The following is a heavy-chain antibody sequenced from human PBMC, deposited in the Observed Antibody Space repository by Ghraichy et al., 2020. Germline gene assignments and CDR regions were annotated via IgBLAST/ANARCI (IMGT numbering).Heavy chain of an antibody. J-gene: IGHJ4*02. Sequence: SETLSLTCSVSGALISGYYWSWVRQPPGKGLEWIGYIYNNENTNYNPSLKSRVTISVDTSKKQFSLKLRSVTAADTAVYFCARRRYSYDFYFDHWGQGTLVTVSS. CDR2: IYNNENT. CDR1: GALISGYY. CDR3: ARRRYSYDFYFDH. D-gene: IGHD5-18*01. V-gene: IGHV4-59*12.